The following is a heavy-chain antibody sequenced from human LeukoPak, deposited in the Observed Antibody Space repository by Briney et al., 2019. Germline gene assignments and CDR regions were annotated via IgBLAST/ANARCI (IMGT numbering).Heavy chain of an antibody. V-gene: IGHV1-46*03. CDR2: INPSGGST. CDR1: GYTFTSYY. J-gene: IGHJ4*02. Sequence: ASVKVSCKASGYTFTSYYMHWVRQAPGQGLEWMGIINPSGGSTSYAQKFQGRVTMTRDTSTSTVYMELSSLRSEDTAVYYCARVTYYYDSSGYYYLHYWGQGALVTVSS. CDR3: ARVTYYYDSSGYYYLHY. D-gene: IGHD3-22*01.